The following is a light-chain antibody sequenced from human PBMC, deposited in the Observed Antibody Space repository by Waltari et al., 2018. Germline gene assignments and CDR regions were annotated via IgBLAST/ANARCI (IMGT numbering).Light chain of an antibody. Sequence: TVVTQSPATLSVSPGERATLSCRTSQTSRFSLAWYKQKPGQAPRLLIYHASTRATGTPDRFSGSGSESDFTLTISSLQSEDVAVYYCQQYNNWPPGTFGQGTKVEI. CDR3: QQYNNWPPGT. CDR2: HAS. J-gene: IGKJ1*01. V-gene: IGKV3-15*01. CDR1: QTSRFS.